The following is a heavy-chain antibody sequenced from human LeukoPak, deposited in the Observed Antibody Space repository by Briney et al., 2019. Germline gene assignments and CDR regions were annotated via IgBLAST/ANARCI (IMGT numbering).Heavy chain of an antibody. Sequence: GGSLRLSCAASGFTISDYRMNWVRQAPGKGLEWVSSISSISSNIYYADSVKGRFTISRDNAKNSLYLQMNSLTAEDTAVYYCARGSTVVFFDYWGQGALVSVSS. V-gene: IGHV3-21*01. CDR3: ARGSTVVFFDY. CDR1: GFTISDYR. CDR2: ISSISSNI. J-gene: IGHJ4*02. D-gene: IGHD2-8*02.